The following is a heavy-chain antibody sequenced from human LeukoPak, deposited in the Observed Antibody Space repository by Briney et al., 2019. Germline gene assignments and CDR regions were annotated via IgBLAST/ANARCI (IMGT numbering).Heavy chain of an antibody. CDR1: GFTFSSYA. D-gene: IGHD3-10*01. CDR3: ARGAGARGNWFDP. CDR2: ISYDGSNK. J-gene: IGHJ5*02. V-gene: IGHV3-30-3*01. Sequence: QSGGSLRLSCAASGFTFSSYAMHWVRQAPGKGLEWVAVISYDGSNKYYADSMKGRFTISRDNSKNTLYLQMNSLRAEDTAVYYCARGAGARGNWFDPWGQGTLVTVSS.